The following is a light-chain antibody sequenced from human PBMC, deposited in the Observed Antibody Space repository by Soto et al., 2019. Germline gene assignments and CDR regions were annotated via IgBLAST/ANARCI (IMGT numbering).Light chain of an antibody. Sequence: EIVLTQSPGTLSLSPGESATLSRRASQSVSSNSLAWYQQKPGQAPRLLIYGTSSRATGIPDRFSGSGSGTDFTLTITRLEPEDFAVYYCQQYGNSPRTFGQGTKVEIK. V-gene: IGKV3-20*01. CDR1: QSVSSNS. CDR2: GTS. J-gene: IGKJ1*01. CDR3: QQYGNSPRT.